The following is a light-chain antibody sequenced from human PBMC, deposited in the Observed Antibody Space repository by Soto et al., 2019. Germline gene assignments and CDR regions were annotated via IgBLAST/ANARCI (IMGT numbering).Light chain of an antibody. Sequence: EILLTQSPGALAVSPGEVATLSCRASQSVGDNLAWYQQKPGQAPRLLIYRASIRATGVPARFSGSGFGTEFTLTISSLQSEDFAVYYCQQYKNWPLVGQGTRLAIK. J-gene: IGKJ5*01. V-gene: IGKV3-15*01. CDR1: QSVGDN. CDR2: RAS. CDR3: QQYKNWPL.